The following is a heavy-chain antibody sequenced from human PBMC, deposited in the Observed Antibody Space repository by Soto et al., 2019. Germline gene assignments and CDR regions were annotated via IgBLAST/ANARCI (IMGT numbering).Heavy chain of an antibody. J-gene: IGHJ6*02. CDR3: AKKSAAGIYYYYYGMDV. CDR1: GFTFSSYG. CDR2: ISYDGSNK. Sequence: PGGSLRLSCAASGFTFSSYGMHWVRQAPGKGLEWVAVISYDGSNKYYADSVKGRFTISRDNSKNPLYLQMNSLRAEDTAGYYCAKKSAAGIYYYYYGMDVWGQGTRVTVSS. V-gene: IGHV3-30*18. D-gene: IGHD6-13*01.